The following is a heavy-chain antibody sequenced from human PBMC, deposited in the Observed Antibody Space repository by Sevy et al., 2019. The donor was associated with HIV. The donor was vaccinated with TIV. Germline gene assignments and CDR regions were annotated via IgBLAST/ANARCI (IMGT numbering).Heavy chain of an antibody. J-gene: IGHJ4*02. Sequence: GGSLRLSCAASAFSFNTYAMSGVRRAPRKGLEWVSTISGSGDSTFYSDSVKGRFTISRDNSKNTLYLQMNSLRAEDTAVYYCAKPRGSFYFDYWGQGTLVTVSS. V-gene: IGHV3-23*01. CDR1: AFSFNTYA. CDR3: AKPRGSFYFDY. CDR2: ISGSGDST. D-gene: IGHD3-16*01.